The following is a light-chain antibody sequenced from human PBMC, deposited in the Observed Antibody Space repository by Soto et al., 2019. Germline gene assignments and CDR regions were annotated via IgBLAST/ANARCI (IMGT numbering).Light chain of an antibody. V-gene: IGKV3-11*01. CDR3: QQHINWPLT. CDR1: QSVSNNY. J-gene: IGKJ4*01. Sequence: EIVLTQSPGTLSLSPGERATLSCRASQSVSNNYVAWYQQKPGQAPRLLIFRASNKATGIPDRFSGSGSGADFTLTISSLEPGDFALYYCQQHINWPLTFGGGTKV. CDR2: RAS.